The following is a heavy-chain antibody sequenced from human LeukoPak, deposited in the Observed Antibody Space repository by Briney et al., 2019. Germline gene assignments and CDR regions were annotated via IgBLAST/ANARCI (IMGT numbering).Heavy chain of an antibody. Sequence: GWSLRPFSAASGFTFSSYSMNWVRQAPGKGLEWVSSISSSSSYIYYADSVKGRFTISRDNAKNSLYLQMNSLRAEDTAVYYCARAKGSGGGPGMDVWGKGT. V-gene: IGHV3-21*01. CDR2: ISSSSSYI. J-gene: IGHJ6*04. CDR3: ARAKGSGGGPGMDV. CDR1: GFTFSSYS. D-gene: IGHD2-15*01.